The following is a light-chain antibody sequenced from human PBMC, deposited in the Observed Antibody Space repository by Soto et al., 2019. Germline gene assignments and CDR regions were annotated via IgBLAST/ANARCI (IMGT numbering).Light chain of an antibody. Sequence: IVLTQSPATLSVSPGERATLSCRASQSISSNLAWYQQRPGQAPRLLMFRTSSRATGFPDRFSGSGSGTEFNLTISSLQSEDFGVYYCQQYNSWPRATFGGGTKVDIK. J-gene: IGKJ4*01. CDR1: QSISSN. V-gene: IGKV3-15*01. CDR3: QQYNSWPRAT. CDR2: RTS.